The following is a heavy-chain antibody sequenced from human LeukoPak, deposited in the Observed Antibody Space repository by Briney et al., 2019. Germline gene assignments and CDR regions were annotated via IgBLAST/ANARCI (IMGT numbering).Heavy chain of an antibody. CDR2: ISAYNGNT. J-gene: IGHJ4*02. CDR1: GYTFTSYG. D-gene: IGHD6-19*01. V-gene: IGHV1-18*01. CDR3: ARAGITSGWVQNMDY. Sequence: ASVKVSCKASGYTFTSYGINWVRHAPGQGLEWMGWISAYNGNTKHAQKLQGRVTMTTDTSTSTAYMELRSLRSDDTAVYYCARAGITSGWVQNMDYWGQGTLVTVSS.